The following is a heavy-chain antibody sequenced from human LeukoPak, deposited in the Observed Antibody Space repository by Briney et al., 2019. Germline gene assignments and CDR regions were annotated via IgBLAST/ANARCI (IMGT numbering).Heavy chain of an antibody. J-gene: IGHJ4*02. CDR3: ARDFVEFDY. V-gene: IGHV3-74*01. Sequence: GGSPRLSCAASGFTFSHYWMHWVRQAPGKGLVWVSRINSDGNTTSYADSVKGRFTVSRDNAKNTLYLQMNSLRAEDTAVYYCARDFVEFDYWGQGTLVTVSS. CDR1: GFTFSHYW. CDR2: INSDGNTT. D-gene: IGHD6-6*01.